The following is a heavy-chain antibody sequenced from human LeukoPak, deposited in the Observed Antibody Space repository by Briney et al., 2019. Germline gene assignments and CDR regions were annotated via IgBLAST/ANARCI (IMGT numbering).Heavy chain of an antibody. V-gene: IGHV4-4*07. CDR1: GGSISTYY. D-gene: IGHD3-10*01. J-gene: IGHJ3*02. CDR2: IYMSGST. CDR3: AREREYYYGSGSYGFDI. Sequence: SETLSLTCTVTGGSISTYYWSWIRKPVGKRLEWIGSIYMSGSTNYNPFLKSRVTVSVDTSKNQFSLKLSSVTAADTAVYYCAREREYYYGSGSYGFDIWGQGTMVTVSS.